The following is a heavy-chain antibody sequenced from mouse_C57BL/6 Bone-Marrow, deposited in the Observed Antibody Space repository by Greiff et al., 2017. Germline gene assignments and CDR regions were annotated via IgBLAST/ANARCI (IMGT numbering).Heavy chain of an antibody. CDR1: GYTFTSYW. Sequence: QVQLQQPGAELVKPGASVKMSCKASGYTFTSYWITWVKQRPGQGLEWIGDIYPGSGSTNYNEKFKSKATLTVDTSASTAYMQLSSLTSEDSAVYYCARRNLVAKGYFDVWGTGTTVTVSS. V-gene: IGHV1-55*01. D-gene: IGHD1-1*01. CDR3: ARRNLVAKGYFDV. CDR2: IYPGSGST. J-gene: IGHJ1*03.